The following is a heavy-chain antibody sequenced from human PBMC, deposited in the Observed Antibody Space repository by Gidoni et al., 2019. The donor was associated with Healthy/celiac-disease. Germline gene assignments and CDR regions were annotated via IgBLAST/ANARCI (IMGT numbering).Heavy chain of an antibody. CDR2: ISSSSSYI. CDR1: GCTFSSYS. J-gene: IGHJ4*02. Sequence: EVQRVESGGGLVKPGGSLRPYWAASGCTFSSYSMNWVRQAPGKGLELVSSISSSSSYIYYADSVKGRFTISRDNAKNSLYLQMNSLRAEDTAVYYCARDGITIFGVSDYWGQGTLVTVSS. CDR3: ARDGITIFGVSDY. V-gene: IGHV3-21*01. D-gene: IGHD3-3*01.